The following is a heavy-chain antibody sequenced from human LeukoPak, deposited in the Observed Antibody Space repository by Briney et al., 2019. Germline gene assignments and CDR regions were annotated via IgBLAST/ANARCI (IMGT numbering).Heavy chain of an antibody. Sequence: GGSLRLSCAASGFSFSEYDMHWVRQAPGKGLEWVAVIWSDGSNKYYANSVKGRFTISRDNSENTLYLQMNSLRAEDTAFYYCTKDPLRHVYGDLPGDYWGQGTLVTVSS. CDR2: IWSDGSNK. CDR1: GFSFSEYD. V-gene: IGHV3-33*06. D-gene: IGHD4-17*01. CDR3: TKDPLRHVYGDLPGDY. J-gene: IGHJ4*02.